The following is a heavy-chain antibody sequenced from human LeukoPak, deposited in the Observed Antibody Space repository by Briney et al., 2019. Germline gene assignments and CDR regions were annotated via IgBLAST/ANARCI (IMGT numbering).Heavy chain of an antibody. Sequence: SVKVSCKASGGTFSSYAISWVRQAPGQGLEWMGGIIPIFGTASYAQKFQGRVTMTRDMSTSTVYMELSSLRSEDTAVYYCARTGLAAVYAYFDYWGQGTLVTVSS. V-gene: IGHV1-69*05. CDR1: GGTFSSYA. D-gene: IGHD6-13*01. J-gene: IGHJ4*02. CDR3: ARTGLAAVYAYFDY. CDR2: IIPIFGTA.